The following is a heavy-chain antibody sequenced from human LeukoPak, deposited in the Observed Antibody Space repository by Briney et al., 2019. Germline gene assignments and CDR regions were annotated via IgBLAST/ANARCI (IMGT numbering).Heavy chain of an antibody. V-gene: IGHV1-69*13. CDR1: GYTFTSYD. J-gene: IGHJ6*02. Sequence: GASVKVSCKASGYTFTSYDISWVRQAPGQGLEWMGGIIPIFGTANYAQKFQGRVTITADESTSTAYMELSSLRSEDTAVYYCARVVVSYYDSSGLYYYYGMDVWGQGTTVTVSS. CDR3: ARVVVSYYDSSGLYYYYGMDV. D-gene: IGHD3-22*01. CDR2: IIPIFGTA.